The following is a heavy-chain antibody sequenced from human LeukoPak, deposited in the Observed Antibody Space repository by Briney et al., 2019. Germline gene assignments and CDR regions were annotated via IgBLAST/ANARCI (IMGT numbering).Heavy chain of an antibody. D-gene: IGHD4-11*01. J-gene: IGHJ4*02. CDR2: IRYDGSNK. CDR3: ANGLQYSRTLDY. CDR1: GFTFSSYG. V-gene: IGHV3-30*02. Sequence: GGSLRLSCAASGFTFSSYGMHWVRQAPGKGLEWVAFIRYDGSNKYYADSVKGRFTISRDNSKNTLYLQMNSLRAEDTAVYYCANGLQYSRTLDYWGQGTLVTVSS.